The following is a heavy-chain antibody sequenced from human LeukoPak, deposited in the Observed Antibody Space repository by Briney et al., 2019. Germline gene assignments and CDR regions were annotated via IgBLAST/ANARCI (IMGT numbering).Heavy chain of an antibody. CDR2: INHSGST. J-gene: IGHJ6*03. V-gene: IGHV4-34*01. Sequence: PSETLSLTCAVYGGSFSGYYWSWIRQPPGKGLEWIGEINHSGSTNYNPSLKSRVTISVDTSKNQFSLKLSSVTAADTAVYYCARGGYYDFWSGYYKPYYYNYMDVWGKGTTVTVSS. CDR1: GGSFSGYY. CDR3: ARGGYYDFWSGYYKPYYYNYMDV. D-gene: IGHD3-3*01.